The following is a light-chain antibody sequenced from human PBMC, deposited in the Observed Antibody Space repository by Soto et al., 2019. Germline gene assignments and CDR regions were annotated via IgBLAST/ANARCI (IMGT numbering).Light chain of an antibody. CDR1: QSVSSSY. CDR3: QQYGSSPYT. V-gene: IGKV3-20*01. J-gene: IGKJ2*01. Sequence: EIVLTQSPGTLSLSPGERATLSCRASQSVSSSYLAWYQQKPGQAPRLLIYGASSRATGIPDRFSGSGSGADVTLTITRREPEDFAMYYCQQYGSSPYTFGQGTKLEIK. CDR2: GAS.